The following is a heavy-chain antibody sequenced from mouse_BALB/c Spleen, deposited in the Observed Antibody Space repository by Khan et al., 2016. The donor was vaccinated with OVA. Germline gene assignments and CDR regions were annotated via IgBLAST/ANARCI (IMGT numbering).Heavy chain of an antibody. J-gene: IGHJ4*01. D-gene: IGHD2-14*01. Sequence: QIQLVQSGPELKQPGETVRISCKASGYTFTTAGIQWVQKMPGKGLKWIGWINTHSGVPKYAEDFKGRFAFSLEISVNTAYLQITNLKNEDTATYFCARGGAAYDRNDGGGMEYWGQGTSVTVSS. CDR2: INTHSGVP. CDR3: ARGGAAYDRNDGGGMEY. V-gene: IGHV9-4*02. CDR1: GYTFTTAG.